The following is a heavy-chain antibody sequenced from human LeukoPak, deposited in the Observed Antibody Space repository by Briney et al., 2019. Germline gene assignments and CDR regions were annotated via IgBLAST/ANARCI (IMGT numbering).Heavy chain of an antibody. J-gene: IGHJ3*02. CDR1: GFTVSGNY. CDR3: ARGPWAAVAENHDAFDI. V-gene: IGHV3-53*01. Sequence: GSLRLSCAASGFTVSGNYMSWVRQAPGKGLEWVSVIYSGGSTYYADSVKGRFTISRDNSKNTLYLQMNSLRGEDTAVYYCARGPWAAVAENHDAFDIWGQGTMVTVSS. D-gene: IGHD6-19*01. CDR2: IYSGGST.